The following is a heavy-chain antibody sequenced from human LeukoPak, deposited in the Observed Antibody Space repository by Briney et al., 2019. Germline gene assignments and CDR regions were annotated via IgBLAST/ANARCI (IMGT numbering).Heavy chain of an antibody. CDR3: ARDWSGGCSSTSCYITHNWFDP. CDR1: GGSIGMGSYD. Sequence: SQTLSLTCTVSGGSIGMGSYDWSWIRQPAGKGLEWIGRIYTSGSTNYNPSLKSRVTRSVDTAKNQFSLKLSSVTAADTAVYYCARDWSGGCSSTSCYITHNWFDPWGQGTLVTVSS. CDR2: IYTSGST. D-gene: IGHD2-2*02. V-gene: IGHV4-61*02. J-gene: IGHJ5*02.